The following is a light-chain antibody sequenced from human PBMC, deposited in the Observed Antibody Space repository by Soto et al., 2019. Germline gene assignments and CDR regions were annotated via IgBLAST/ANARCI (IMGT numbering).Light chain of an antibody. CDR1: QSVSSN. CDR2: GAS. Sequence: EIVMTQSPATLPVSPGERATLSCRASQSVSSNLAWYRQKPGQAPRLLIYGASTRATDVPARFSGSGSGTEFTLTISSLQSEDFAVYYCQQYYNWPPWTFGQGTKVEIK. CDR3: QQYYNWPPWT. J-gene: IGKJ1*01. V-gene: IGKV3-15*01.